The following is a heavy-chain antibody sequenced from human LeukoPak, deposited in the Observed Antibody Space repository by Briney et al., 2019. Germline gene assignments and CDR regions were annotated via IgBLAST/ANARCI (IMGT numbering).Heavy chain of an antibody. CDR3: ARAGYCSSTSCQWVPLV. CDR1: GGSMKNYY. CDR2: IYYSGGT. J-gene: IGHJ6*02. Sequence: PSETLSLTCTVSGGSMKNYYWIWIRQSPGRGLEWIGYIYYSGGTNYNPSLKSRVTISVDTSKNQFSLKLSSVTAADTAAYYCARAGYCSSTSCQWVPLVWGQGTTVTVSS. D-gene: IGHD2-2*03. V-gene: IGHV4-59*01.